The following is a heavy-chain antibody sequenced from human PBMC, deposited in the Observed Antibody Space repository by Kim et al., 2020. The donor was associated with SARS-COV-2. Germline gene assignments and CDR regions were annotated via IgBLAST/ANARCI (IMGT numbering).Heavy chain of an antibody. V-gene: IGHV3-30*04. D-gene: IGHD3-9*01. CDR1: GFTFSSYA. CDR3: ASLGLGPYNWFDP. CDR2: ISYDGSNK. J-gene: IGHJ5*02. Sequence: GGSLRLSCAASGFTFSSYAMHWVRQAPGKGLEWVSVISYDGSNKYYADSVKGRFTISRDNSKNTLYLQMNSLRAEDTAVYYCASLGLGPYNWFDPWGQGT.